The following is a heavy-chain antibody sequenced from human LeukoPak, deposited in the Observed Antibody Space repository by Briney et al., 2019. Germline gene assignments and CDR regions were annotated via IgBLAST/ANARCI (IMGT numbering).Heavy chain of an antibody. V-gene: IGHV3-30-3*01. J-gene: IGHJ5*02. Sequence: AGGSLRLSCAASGFTFSSYAMHWVRQAPGKGLEWVAVISYDGSNKYYADSVKGRFTISRDNSKNTLYLQMNSLRAEDTAGYYCASAREEYNWFDPWGQGTLVTVSS. CDR1: GFTFSSYA. D-gene: IGHD3-10*01. CDR2: ISYDGSNK. CDR3: ASAREEYNWFDP.